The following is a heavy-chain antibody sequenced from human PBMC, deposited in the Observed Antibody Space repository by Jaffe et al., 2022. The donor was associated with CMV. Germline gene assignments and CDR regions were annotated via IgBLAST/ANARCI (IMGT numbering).Heavy chain of an antibody. V-gene: IGHV3-15*01. CDR1: GFTFSNAW. J-gene: IGHJ6*03. Sequence: EVQLVESGGGLVKPGGSLRLSCAASGFTFSNAWMSWVRQAPGKGLEWVGRIKSKTDGGTTDYAAPVKGRFTISRDDSKNTLYLQMNSLKTEDTAVYYCTTDGKASSWYVSDYYYYYMDVWGKGTTVTVSS. CDR3: TTDGKASSWYVSDYYYYYMDV. CDR2: IKSKTDGGTT. D-gene: IGHD6-13*01.